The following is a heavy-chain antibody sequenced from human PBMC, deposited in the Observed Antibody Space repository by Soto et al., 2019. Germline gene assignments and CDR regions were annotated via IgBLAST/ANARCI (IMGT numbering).Heavy chain of an antibody. V-gene: IGHV4-39*01. J-gene: IGHJ4*02. CDR3: ARISPAAMEFDY. D-gene: IGHD2-2*01. CDR1: GGSISSSSYY. CDR2: IYYSGST. Sequence: TSETLSLTCTVSGGSISSSSYYWGWIRQPPGKGLEWIGSIYYSGSTYYNPSLKSRVTISVDTSKNQFSLKLSSVTAAYTAVYYCARISPAAMEFDYWGQGTLVTVSS.